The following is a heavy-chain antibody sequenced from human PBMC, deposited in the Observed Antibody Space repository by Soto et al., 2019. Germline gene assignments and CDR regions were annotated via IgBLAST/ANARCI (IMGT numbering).Heavy chain of an antibody. D-gene: IGHD4-17*01. CDR3: ARRTVTTYHYFDY. Sequence: EVQVVESGGGLVKPGGSLRLACAASGFTFSRSDMNWVRQAPGKGLEWVSSIDTGTRHVYYADSVRGRFTISRDDAKNSLYLQMNSLRVEDTALYYCARRTVTTYHYFDYWGQGTLVTVSS. V-gene: IGHV3-21*01. J-gene: IGHJ4*02. CDR2: IDTGTRHV. CDR1: GFTFSRSD.